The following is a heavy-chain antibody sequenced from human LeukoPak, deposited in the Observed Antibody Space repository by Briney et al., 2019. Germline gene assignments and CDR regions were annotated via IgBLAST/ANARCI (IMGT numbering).Heavy chain of an antibody. Sequence: GGSLRLSCAASGFSFRDFWMTWVRQAPGRGLEWVANINQGGSVKYYVDSVKGRFTISRDDAKSSLYVQMNSLRDEDTAVYYCARFGYSGWNLEYWGQGTLVTVSS. CDR2: INQGGSVK. V-gene: IGHV3-7*01. CDR1: GFSFRDFW. J-gene: IGHJ4*02. CDR3: ARFGYSGWNLEY. D-gene: IGHD5-12*01.